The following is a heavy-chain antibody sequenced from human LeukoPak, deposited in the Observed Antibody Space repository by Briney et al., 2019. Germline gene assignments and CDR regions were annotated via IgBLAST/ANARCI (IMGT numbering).Heavy chain of an antibody. V-gene: IGHV1-69*06. D-gene: IGHD5-12*01. J-gene: IGHJ4*02. CDR2: IIPIFGTA. CDR3: ARSGRGTYYYFDL. Sequence: SVKVSRKASGGTFSSYAISWVRQAPGQGLEWMGGIIPIFGTANYAQKFQGRVTITADKSTSTAYMELRSLTSDDTAMYYCARSGRGTYYYFDLWGQGTLVTVSS. CDR1: GGTFSSYA.